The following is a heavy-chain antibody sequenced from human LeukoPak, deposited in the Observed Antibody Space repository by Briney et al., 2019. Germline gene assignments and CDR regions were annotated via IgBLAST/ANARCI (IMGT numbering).Heavy chain of an antibody. CDR2: IYPTGTT. Sequence: SETLSLTCTVSGDSISKYYWSWVRRLPGKGLEWIGYIYPTGTTNYSPSLKSRVTISLDTSKNQLSLNLNSVTAADTAVYYCARHPRPAIHWYFDLWGRGILVTVSS. V-gene: IGHV4-4*09. CDR3: ARHPRPAIHWYFDL. J-gene: IGHJ2*01. CDR1: GDSISKYY. D-gene: IGHD3-3*01.